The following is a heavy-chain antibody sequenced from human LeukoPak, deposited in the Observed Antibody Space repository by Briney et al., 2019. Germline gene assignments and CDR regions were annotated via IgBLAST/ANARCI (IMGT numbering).Heavy chain of an antibody. Sequence: GGSLRLSCAASGFTFSSYAMSWVRQAPGKGLEWVSVITGSGDYTYHADSVKGRFTISRDNSKNTLYLQMNSLRAEDTAVYYCAKAASRGSSDYWGQGTLVTVSS. CDR3: AKAASRGSSDY. CDR2: ITGSGDYT. D-gene: IGHD3-22*01. V-gene: IGHV3-23*01. J-gene: IGHJ4*02. CDR1: GFTFSSYA.